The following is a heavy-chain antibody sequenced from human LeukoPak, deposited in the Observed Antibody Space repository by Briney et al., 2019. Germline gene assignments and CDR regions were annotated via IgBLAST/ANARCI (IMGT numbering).Heavy chain of an antibody. CDR1: AFTFSSHA. J-gene: IGHJ6*03. CDR2: MSFDGSHI. CDR3: ARGGTYYYQYYYVDV. Sequence: GGSLRLSCAASAFTFSSHAMNWVRQAPGKGVDWVAVMSFDGSHIYYADSVKGRFTISRDNSKNTLFLQMNSLRADDTAVYYCARGGTYYYQYYYVDVWGKGTTVTVSS. D-gene: IGHD3-16*01. V-gene: IGHV3-30*08.